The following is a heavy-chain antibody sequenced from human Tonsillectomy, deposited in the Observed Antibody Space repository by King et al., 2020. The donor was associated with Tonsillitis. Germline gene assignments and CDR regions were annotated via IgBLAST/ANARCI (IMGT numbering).Heavy chain of an antibody. CDR1: GFTFSSYA. D-gene: IGHD6-13*01. Sequence: VQLVESGGGVVQPGRSLRLSCAASGFTFSSYAMHWVRQAPGKGLEWVAVISYDGSNKYYADSVKGRFTISRDNSKNTLYLQMNSLRAEDTAVYYCARVKAAAGNWFDYWGQGTLVTVSS. J-gene: IGHJ4*02. CDR3: ARVKAAAGNWFDY. V-gene: IGHV3-30*04. CDR2: ISYDGSNK.